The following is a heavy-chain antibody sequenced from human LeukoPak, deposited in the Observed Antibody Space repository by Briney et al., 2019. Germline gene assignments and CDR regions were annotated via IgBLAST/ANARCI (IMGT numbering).Heavy chain of an antibody. CDR1: GGTFSSYA. J-gene: IGHJ4*02. V-gene: IGHV1-69*04. D-gene: IGHD5-24*01. Sequence: GSSVKVSCKASGGTFSSYAISWVRQAPGQGLEWMGRIIPILGIANYAQKFQGRVTITADKSTSTAYMELSSLRSEDTAVYYCARGSIWGDGYNSAFDYWGQGTLVTVSS. CDR2: IIPILGIA. CDR3: ARGSIWGDGYNSAFDY.